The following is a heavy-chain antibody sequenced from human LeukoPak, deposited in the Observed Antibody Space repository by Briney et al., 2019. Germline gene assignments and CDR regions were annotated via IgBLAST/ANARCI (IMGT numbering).Heavy chain of an antibody. CDR1: GYTLTRYS. D-gene: IGHD2-21*01. CDR2: INPASGGT. J-gene: IGHJ5*02. CDR3: AKDSGGRFCSATTCHIEH. Sequence: ASVKVSCKASGYTLTRYSMHWVRQAPGEGLEWMGIINPASGGTTYSQKFQGRLTMTRDTSTSTVYMRLSSLRSSDTAFYYCAKDSGGRFCSATTCHIEHWGQGTQVTVSS. V-gene: IGHV1-46*01.